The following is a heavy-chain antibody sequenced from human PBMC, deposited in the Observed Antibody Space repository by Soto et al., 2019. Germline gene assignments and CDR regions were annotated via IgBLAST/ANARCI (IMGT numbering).Heavy chain of an antibody. V-gene: IGHV1-18*04. CDR1: GYTFTSYG. CDR3: ARGPRYCSTTSCFSGVTWFDP. Sequence: ASVKVSCKASGYTFTSYGISWVRQAPGQGLEWMGWISSYNGNTNYAQKVQGRVTMTTDTSTSTTYMELRSLRSDDTAVYYCARGPRYCSTTSCFSGVTWFDPWGQGTLVTVPS. D-gene: IGHD2-2*01. J-gene: IGHJ5*02. CDR2: ISSYNGNT.